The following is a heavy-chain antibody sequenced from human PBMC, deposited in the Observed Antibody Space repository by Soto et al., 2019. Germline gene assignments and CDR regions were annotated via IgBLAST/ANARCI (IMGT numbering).Heavy chain of an antibody. Sequence: GESLKISCAASGFTFSSYGMHWVRQAPGKGLEWVAVISYDGSNKYYADSVKGRFTISKDNSKNTLYLQMNSLRAEDTAVYYCANGCSGGSCYLFGMDVWGQGTTVTVSS. CDR1: GFTFSSYG. D-gene: IGHD2-15*01. CDR2: ISYDGSNK. J-gene: IGHJ6*02. V-gene: IGHV3-30*18. CDR3: ANGCSGGSCYLFGMDV.